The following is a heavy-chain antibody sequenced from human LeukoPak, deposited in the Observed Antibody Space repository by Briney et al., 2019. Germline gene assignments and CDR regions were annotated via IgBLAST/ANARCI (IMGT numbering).Heavy chain of an antibody. CDR1: GYTFTGYY. Sequence: ASVKVSCKASGYTFTGYYMHWVRQAPGQGLEWTGWINPNSGGTNYAQKFQGRVTMTRDTSISTAYMELSRLRSDDTAVYYCARDAAYYYGSGSYRGGWFDPWGQGTLVTVSS. CDR2: INPNSGGT. V-gene: IGHV1-2*02. J-gene: IGHJ5*02. CDR3: ARDAAYYYGSGSYRGGWFDP. D-gene: IGHD3-10*01.